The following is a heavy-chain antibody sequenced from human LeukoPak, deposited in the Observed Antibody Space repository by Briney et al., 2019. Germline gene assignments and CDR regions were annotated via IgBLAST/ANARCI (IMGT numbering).Heavy chain of an antibody. Sequence: PSETLSLTCTVSGGSISSYYWSWIRQPPGKGLEWIGYIYYSGSTNYNPSLKSRVTMSVDTSKNQFSLKLSSVTAADTAVYYCARHTTYGGNSAFKYWGQGTLVTVSS. CDR2: IYYSGST. D-gene: IGHD4-23*01. J-gene: IGHJ4*02. CDR3: ARHTTYGGNSAFKY. CDR1: GGSISSYY. V-gene: IGHV4-59*08.